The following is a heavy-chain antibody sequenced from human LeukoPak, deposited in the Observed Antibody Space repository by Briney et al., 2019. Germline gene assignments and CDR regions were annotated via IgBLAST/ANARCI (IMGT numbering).Heavy chain of an antibody. CDR2: ISSTSSYI. J-gene: IGHJ6*02. D-gene: IGHD3-10*01. Sequence: GGSLRLSCAASGFTVSSNYMTWVRQAPGKGLEWVSSISSTSSYIYYADSMKGRFTISRDNAKNSLYLQMNSLRAEDTAVYYCARALWSGPVYYGMDVWGQGTTVTVSS. CDR3: ARALWSGPVYYGMDV. CDR1: GFTVSSNY. V-gene: IGHV3-21*01.